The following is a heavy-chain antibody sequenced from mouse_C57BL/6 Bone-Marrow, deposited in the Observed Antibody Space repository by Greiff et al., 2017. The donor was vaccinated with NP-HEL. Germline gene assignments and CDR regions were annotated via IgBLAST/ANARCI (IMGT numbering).Heavy chain of an antibody. V-gene: IGHV5-17*01. CDR1: GFTFSDYG. D-gene: IGHD2-12*01. J-gene: IGHJ4*01. Sequence: DVMLVESGGGLVKPGGSLKLSCAASGFTFSDYGMHWVRQAPEKGLEWVAYISSGSSTIYYADTVKGRFTISRDNAKNTLFLPMNSLRSEDTAMYYCARRYRGLYYYAMDYWGQGTAVTVSS. CDR3: ARRYRGLYYYAMDY. CDR2: ISSGSSTI.